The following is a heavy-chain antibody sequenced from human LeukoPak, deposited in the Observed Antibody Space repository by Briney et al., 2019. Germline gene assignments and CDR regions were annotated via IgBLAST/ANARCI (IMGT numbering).Heavy chain of an antibody. V-gene: IGHV4-30-4*01. D-gene: IGHD6-13*01. CDR3: ARVGSSWYWFDP. Sequence: PSQTLSLTCTVSGGSISISGYYWSWIRQHPGEGLEWIGYISYSGSTYYNPSLKSRVTISVDRSKNQFSLKLSSVTAADTAVYYCARVGSSWYWFDPWGQGTLVTVSS. CDR2: ISYSGST. CDR1: GGSISISGYY. J-gene: IGHJ5*02.